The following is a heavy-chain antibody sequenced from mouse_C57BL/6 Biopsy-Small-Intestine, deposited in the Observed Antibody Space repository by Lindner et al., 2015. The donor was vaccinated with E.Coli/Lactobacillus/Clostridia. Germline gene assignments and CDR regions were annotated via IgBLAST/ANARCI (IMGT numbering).Heavy chain of an antibody. J-gene: IGHJ4*01. CDR2: ILPGSGST. CDR3: ARGWTRSMDF. D-gene: IGHD2-13*01. V-gene: IGHV1-9*01. CDR1: GYTFTGYW. Sequence: VQLQESGAELMKPGASVKLSCKATGYTFTGYWIEWIKQRPGHGLEWIGEILPGSGSTNYNEKFKGKATFTADTSSNTASMQLSSLTTKDSAFYYCARGWTRSMDFWGQGTSVTVSS.